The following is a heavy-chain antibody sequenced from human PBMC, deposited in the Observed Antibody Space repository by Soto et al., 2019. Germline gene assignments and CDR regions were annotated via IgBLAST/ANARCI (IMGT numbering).Heavy chain of an antibody. CDR1: GFAFRNYN. CDR3: VRVLCGGGSCYDDY. V-gene: IGHV3-21*01. CDR2: ISSSSSYI. J-gene: IGHJ4*02. D-gene: IGHD2-15*01. Sequence: EVQLVESGGGLVKPGGSLRLSCAASGFAFRNYNMHWVRQAPGKGLEWVSSISSSSSYIYYADSVKGRFTISRDNAKSSLFLQMNSLRADDTAVYYCVRVLCGGGSCYDDYWGQGTLVTVSS.